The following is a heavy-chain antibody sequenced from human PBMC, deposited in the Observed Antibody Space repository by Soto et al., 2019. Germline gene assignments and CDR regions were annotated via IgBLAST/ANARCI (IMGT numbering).Heavy chain of an antibody. Sequence: ESGPTLVNPTQTLTLTCIFSGFSLRTRGVGVGWIRQPPGKALEWLGFIYWNDDKRYSPSLKSRLTITKDTSKNQVVLTMTNMDPADTATYYCAKSGSSGWYGWFDPWGQGTLVTVSS. CDR2: IYWNDDK. J-gene: IGHJ5*02. V-gene: IGHV2-5*01. D-gene: IGHD6-19*01. CDR1: GFSLRTRGVG. CDR3: AKSGSSGWYGWFDP.